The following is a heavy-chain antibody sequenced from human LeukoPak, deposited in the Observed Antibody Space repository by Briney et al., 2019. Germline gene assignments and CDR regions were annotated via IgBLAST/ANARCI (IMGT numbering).Heavy chain of an antibody. J-gene: IGHJ6*03. CDR1: GFTFSSYW. D-gene: IGHD2-2*01. Sequence: GGSLRLSCAASGFTFSSYWMSWVRQAPGKGLEWVANIKQDGSEKYYVDSVKGRFTISRDNARNSLYLQMNGLRAGDTAVYYCAREGKDIVVVPAASAKYKYYYYMDVWGKGTTVTISS. CDR2: IKQDGSEK. V-gene: IGHV3-7*01. CDR3: AREGKDIVVVPAASAKYKYYYYMDV.